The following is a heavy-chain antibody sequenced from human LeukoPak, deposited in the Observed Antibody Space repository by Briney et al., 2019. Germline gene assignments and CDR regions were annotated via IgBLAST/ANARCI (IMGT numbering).Heavy chain of an antibody. CDR1: GYTFTSYG. J-gene: IGHJ4*02. Sequence: ASVKVSCKASGYTFTSYGISWVRQAPGQGLEWMGWISAYNGNTNYAQKLQGRVTMTTDTSTSTAYMELRSLRSDDTAVYYCARDHPKSHYYDSSGYQCFDYWGQGTLVTVSS. D-gene: IGHD3-22*01. V-gene: IGHV1-18*01. CDR2: ISAYNGNT. CDR3: ARDHPKSHYYDSSGYQCFDY.